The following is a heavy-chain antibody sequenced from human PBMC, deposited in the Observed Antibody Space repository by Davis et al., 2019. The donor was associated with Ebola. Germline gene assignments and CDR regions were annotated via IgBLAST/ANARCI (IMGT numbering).Heavy chain of an antibody. Sequence: AASVKVSCKASGGTFSSYAISWVRQAPGQGLEWMGGIIPIFGTANYAQKFQGRVTITADKSTSTAYMELSSLRSEDTAVYYCARDYGDYAFDYWGQGTLVTVSS. CDR1: GGTFSSYA. J-gene: IGHJ4*02. CDR3: ARDYGDYAFDY. V-gene: IGHV1-69*06. D-gene: IGHD4-17*01. CDR2: IIPIFGTA.